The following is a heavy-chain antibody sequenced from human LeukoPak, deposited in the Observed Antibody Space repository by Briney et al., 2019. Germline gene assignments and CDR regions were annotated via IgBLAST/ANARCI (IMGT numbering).Heavy chain of an antibody. Sequence: PGGSLRLSCATSGFTFMNYAMSWVRQAPGKGLEWVSGISGRGGSTYYADSLKGRFTISRDNSKDTLYVQMNSLRAEDTAVYYCATPYGTYNCFDSWGQGTLVTVSS. CDR2: ISGRGGST. D-gene: IGHD1-14*01. J-gene: IGHJ5*01. CDR3: ATPYGTYNCFDS. CDR1: GFTFMNYA. V-gene: IGHV3-23*01.